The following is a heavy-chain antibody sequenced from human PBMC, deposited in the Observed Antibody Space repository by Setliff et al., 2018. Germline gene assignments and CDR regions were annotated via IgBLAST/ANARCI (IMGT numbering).Heavy chain of an antibody. Sequence: PSETLSLTCTVSGGSISSGSYYWSWIRQPAGKGLEWIGHIYTSGSTNYNPSLKSRVTISVDTSKNQFSLKLSSVTAADTAVYYCATNPYQLLSFDYWGQGTLVTVSS. CDR1: GGSISSGSYY. J-gene: IGHJ4*02. D-gene: IGHD2-2*01. CDR2: IYTSGST. V-gene: IGHV4-61*09. CDR3: ATNPYQLLSFDY.